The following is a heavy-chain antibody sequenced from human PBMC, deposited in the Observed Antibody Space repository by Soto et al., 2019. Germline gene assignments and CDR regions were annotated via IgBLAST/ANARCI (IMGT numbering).Heavy chain of an antibody. CDR3: ARGGTYCSSTSCYEPLDY. Sequence: QVQLQESGPGLVKPSQTLSLTCTVSGGSISSGGYYWSWIRQHPGKALEWIGYIYYSGRTYYNPSLKSRVTLSVDTSKNQFSLKLSSVTAADTAVYYCARGGTYCSSTSCYEPLDYWGQGTLVTVSS. CDR2: IYYSGRT. J-gene: IGHJ4*02. CDR1: GGSISSGGYY. V-gene: IGHV4-31*03. D-gene: IGHD2-2*01.